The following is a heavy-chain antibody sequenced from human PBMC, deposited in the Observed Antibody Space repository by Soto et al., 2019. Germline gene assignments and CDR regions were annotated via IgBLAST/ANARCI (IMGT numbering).Heavy chain of an antibody. D-gene: IGHD5-18*01. CDR1: GASINPYY. J-gene: IGHJ4*02. Sequence: SETLSLTCTVSGASINPYYWSWILQPPGKGLEWIGYIYYSGTTNYNPSLRSRVTISLDTSKNHFSLNLRSVTAADTAVYYCARNVDTTRAYYFDYWGQGXLVTVSS. CDR3: ARNVDTTRAYYFDY. V-gene: IGHV4-59*01. CDR2: IYYSGTT.